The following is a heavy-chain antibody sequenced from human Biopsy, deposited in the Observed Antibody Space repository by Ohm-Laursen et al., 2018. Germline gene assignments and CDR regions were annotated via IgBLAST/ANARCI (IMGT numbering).Heavy chain of an antibody. Sequence: GTLSLTCTVSGGSIISYYWNWIRQPAGKGLEWIGSIFYRGSTHYKPSLKSRVNISVDTSKNQFSLKLNSVTAADTAVYYCARGDYFDSNGYFWFDPWGQGTLVTVSS. CDR2: IFYRGST. CDR3: ARGDYFDSNGYFWFDP. D-gene: IGHD3-22*01. V-gene: IGHV4-4*07. CDR1: GGSIISYY. J-gene: IGHJ5*02.